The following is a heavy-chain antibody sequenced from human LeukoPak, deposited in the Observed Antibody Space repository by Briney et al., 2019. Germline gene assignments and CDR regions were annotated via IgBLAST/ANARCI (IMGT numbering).Heavy chain of an antibody. CDR3: ARVWAVGATRVDY. D-gene: IGHD1-26*01. CDR1: GGAISSGSYY. J-gene: IGHJ4*02. Sequence: SETLSLTCTVSGGAISSGSYYWSWIRQPAGKGLEWIGRIYTSGSTYYNPSLKSRVTISVDRSKNQFSLKLSSVTAADTAVYYCARVWAVGATRVDYWGQGTLVTVSS. V-gene: IGHV4-61*02. CDR2: IYTSGST.